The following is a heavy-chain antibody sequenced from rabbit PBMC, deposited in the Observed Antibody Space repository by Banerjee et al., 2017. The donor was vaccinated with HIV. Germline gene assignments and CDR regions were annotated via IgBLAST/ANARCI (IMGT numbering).Heavy chain of an antibody. CDR1: GFSFNNDYD. Sequence: QSLEESGGDLVKPGASLTLTCKASGFSFNNDYDMCWVRQAPGKGLEWIACIDAGSSGSTYYASWAKGRFTISKTSSTTVTLRMTSLTAADTATCFCARDGGASAGYAFNLWGPGTLVTVS. V-gene: IGHV1S40*01. J-gene: IGHJ4*01. CDR2: IDAGSSGST. CDR3: ARDGGASAGYAFNL. D-gene: IGHD6-1*01.